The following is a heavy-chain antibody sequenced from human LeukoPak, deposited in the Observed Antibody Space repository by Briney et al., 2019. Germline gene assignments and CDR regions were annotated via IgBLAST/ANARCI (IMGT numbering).Heavy chain of an antibody. CDR2: ISSNGGNT. CDR1: GFTISRSS. Sequence: GGSLRLSCAASGFTISRSSMHWVRQAPGKGLAYVSAISSNGGNTYYANSVKGRFTISRDTSKNTLYLQMGSLRVEDMAVYYCARVGDRSGNGYSHWGQGTLVTVSS. J-gene: IGHJ4*02. CDR3: ARVGDRSGNGYSH. D-gene: IGHD3-22*01. V-gene: IGHV3-64*01.